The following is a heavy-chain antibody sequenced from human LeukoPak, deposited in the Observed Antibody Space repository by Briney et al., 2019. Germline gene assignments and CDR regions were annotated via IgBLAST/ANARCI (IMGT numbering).Heavy chain of an antibody. CDR1: GFTFSSYW. D-gene: IGHD3-9*01. CDR3: VLYFDWLLSIDY. V-gene: IGHV3-7*02. CDR2: IKQDGSEK. Sequence: GGSLRLSCAASGFTFSSYWMSWVRQAPGKGLEWVANIKQDGSEKYYVHSVKGRFTISRDNAKNSLYLQMNSLRAEDTAVYYCVLYFDWLLSIDYWGQGTLVTVSS. J-gene: IGHJ4*02.